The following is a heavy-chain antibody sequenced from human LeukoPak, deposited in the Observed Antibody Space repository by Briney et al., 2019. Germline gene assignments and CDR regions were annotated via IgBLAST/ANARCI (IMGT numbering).Heavy chain of an antibody. D-gene: IGHD3-22*01. J-gene: IGHJ3*02. CDR1: GGSISSSSYY. V-gene: IGHV4-39*01. Sequence: SETLSLTCTVSGGSISSSSYYWGWVRQPPGKGLVWIGSIYYSGSTYYNSSLKSRVTISVATSKNQFSLKLSSVTATDTAVYYCARLQYYYDSSGLTGNAFDIWGQGTMVTVSS. CDR2: IYYSGST. CDR3: ARLQYYYDSSGLTGNAFDI.